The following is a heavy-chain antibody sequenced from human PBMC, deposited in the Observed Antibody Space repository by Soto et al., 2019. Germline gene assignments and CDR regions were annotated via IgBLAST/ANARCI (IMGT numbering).Heavy chain of an antibody. CDR2: ISSNGGST. CDR3: AIYSNSVADY. D-gene: IGHD6-13*01. V-gene: IGHV3-64*01. Sequence: EVQLVESGGGLVQPGGSLRLSCAASGFTFSNYAMNWVRQAPGKGLEYVSAISSNGGSTYYANSVKGRFTISRDNSKNTLYLQMGSLRAEDMAVYYCAIYSNSVADYWGQGTLVTVSS. CDR1: GFTFSNYA. J-gene: IGHJ4*02.